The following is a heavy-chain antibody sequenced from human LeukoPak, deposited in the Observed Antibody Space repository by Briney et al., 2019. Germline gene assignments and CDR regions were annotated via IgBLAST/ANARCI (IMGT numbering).Heavy chain of an antibody. CDR2: IGSRGTYR. CDR3: ARDRSSSWYSD. CDR1: GFLFTNYR. J-gene: IGHJ4*02. Sequence: PGGSLRLSCAASGFLFTNYRMNWVRQAPGKGLEWVSSIGSRGTYRYYADSVKGRFTISRDNAKNSLYLEMNSLRADDTAVYYCARDRSSSWYSDWGQGTLVTVSS. V-gene: IGHV3-21*01. D-gene: IGHD6-13*01.